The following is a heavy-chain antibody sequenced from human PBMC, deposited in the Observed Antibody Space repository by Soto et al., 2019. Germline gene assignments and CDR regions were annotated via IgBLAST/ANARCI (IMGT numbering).Heavy chain of an antibody. J-gene: IGHJ4*02. CDR2: ISGSGGST. CDR3: AKEFRLGGDYVRSPFDY. V-gene: IGHV3-23*01. Sequence: EVQLLESGGGLVQPGGSLRLSCAASGFTFSSYAMSWVRQAPGKGLEWVSAISGSGGSTYYADSVKGRFTISRDNSKKPLDLQMDRQRAEDTAVYYCAKEFRLGGDYVRSPFDYWGQGTLVTVSS. CDR1: GFTFSSYA. D-gene: IGHD4-17*01.